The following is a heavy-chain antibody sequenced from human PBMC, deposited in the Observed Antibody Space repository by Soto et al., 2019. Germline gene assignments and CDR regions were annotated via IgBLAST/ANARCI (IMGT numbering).Heavy chain of an antibody. Sequence: GGSLRLSCAASGFTFSSYGMHWVRQAPGKGLEWVAVISYDGSNKYYADSVKGRFTISRDNSKNTLYLQMNSLRAEDTVVYYCAKMALQGQWLGNWFDPWGQGTLVTVSS. CDR3: AKMALQGQWLGNWFDP. D-gene: IGHD6-19*01. J-gene: IGHJ5*02. V-gene: IGHV3-30*18. CDR1: GFTFSSYG. CDR2: ISYDGSNK.